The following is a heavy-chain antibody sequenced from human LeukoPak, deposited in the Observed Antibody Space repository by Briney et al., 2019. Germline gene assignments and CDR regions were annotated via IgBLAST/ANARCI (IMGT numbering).Heavy chain of an antibody. CDR1: GFTFNNYS. D-gene: IGHD6-19*01. CDR3: AKTTIGYSSGRYPGWPVDY. V-gene: IGHV3-23*01. J-gene: IGHJ4*02. Sequence: GFLRLSCSASGFTFNNYSMYWVRQAPGKGPEGVPGIFWRGGSAHYADSVKGRFIISRDNSKNTVYLQMNSLRAEDTALYYCAKTTIGYSSGRYPGWPVDYWGQGTLVTVSS. CDR2: IFWRGGSA.